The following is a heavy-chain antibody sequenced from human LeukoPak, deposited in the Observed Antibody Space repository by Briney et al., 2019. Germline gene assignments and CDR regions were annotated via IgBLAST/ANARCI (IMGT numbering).Heavy chain of an antibody. CDR2: IKYDGNEE. D-gene: IGHD1-1*01. CDR1: GFTFSSYS. J-gene: IGHJ4*02. V-gene: IGHV3-7*01. Sequence: AGGSLRLSGAASGFTFSSYSMNWVRQAPGKGLEWVANIKYDGNEEYYVDSVKGRFTISRDNAKNSLYLQLNSLRVEDTAVYYCKSGGAAPGSFDYWGQGTLVTVSP. CDR3: KSGGAAPGSFDY.